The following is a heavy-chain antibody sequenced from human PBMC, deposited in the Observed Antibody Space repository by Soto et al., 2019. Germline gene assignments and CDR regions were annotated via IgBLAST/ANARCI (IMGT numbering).Heavy chain of an antibody. J-gene: IGHJ4*02. CDR1: GFTFSSYA. CDR2: ISTSGGST. Sequence: EVQLLESGGGLVQPGGSLRLSCAASGFTFSSYAMSWVRQAPGKGLEWVSSISTSGGSTYYADSVKGRFTISRDNSKIKLYLQMNSLRAEDTAIYSCAKIPGGKRAKGDYIEYWGQGTLVTVSS. V-gene: IGHV3-23*01. D-gene: IGHD3-3*01. CDR3: AKIPGGKRAKGDYIEY.